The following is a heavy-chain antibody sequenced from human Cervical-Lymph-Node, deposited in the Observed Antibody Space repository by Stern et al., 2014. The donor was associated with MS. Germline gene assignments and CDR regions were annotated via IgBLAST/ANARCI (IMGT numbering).Heavy chain of an antibody. V-gene: IGHV1-69*01. CDR1: GGTFSSYA. CDR2: IIPIFGTA. CDR3: ARGYCSGGSCYHKAYYFDY. D-gene: IGHD2-15*01. J-gene: IGHJ4*02. Sequence: QVQLVQSGAEVKKPGSSVKVSCKASGGTFSSYAISWVRQAPGQGLEWMGGIIPIFGTANYAQKFQGRVTITADESTSTAYMELSSLRSEDTAVYYCARGYCSGGSCYHKAYYFDYWGQGTLVTVSS.